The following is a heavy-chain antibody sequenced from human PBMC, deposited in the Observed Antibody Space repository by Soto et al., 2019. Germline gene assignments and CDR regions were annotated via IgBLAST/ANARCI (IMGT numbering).Heavy chain of an antibody. Sequence: QVQLQESGPGLVKPSETLSLTCTVSGGSIGSYYWNWIRQSPGKGLEWIGYIYYDSANYNPALSSRLXIXAXSXXNPFPLRLSSLTASDTAVYYCARGYYDTTGYSLAPWGQGTLVTVSS. D-gene: IGHD3-22*01. CDR2: IYYDSA. V-gene: IGHV4-59*01. J-gene: IGHJ5*02. CDR3: ARGYYDTTGYSLAP. CDR1: GGSIGSYY.